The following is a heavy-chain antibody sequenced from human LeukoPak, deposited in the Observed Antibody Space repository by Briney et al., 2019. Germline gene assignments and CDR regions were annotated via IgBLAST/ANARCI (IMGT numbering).Heavy chain of an antibody. Sequence: SETLSLTCTVSGGSISNYYWSWIRPPAGKGLEWVGRIYSSGATIYNPSLQSRVTMSVDTSMNQSSLRLSSVTAADTAVYFCASGSSGYDPWGQGTLVTVSS. CDR1: GGSISNYY. CDR3: ASGSSGYDP. CDR2: IYSSGAT. V-gene: IGHV4-4*07. J-gene: IGHJ5*02. D-gene: IGHD5-12*01.